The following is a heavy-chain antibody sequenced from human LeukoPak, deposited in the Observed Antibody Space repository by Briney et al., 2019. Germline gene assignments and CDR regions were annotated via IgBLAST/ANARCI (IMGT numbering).Heavy chain of an antibody. D-gene: IGHD6-13*01. CDR1: GFIFSDYA. CDR2: TSYDGINK. CDR3: ARRRNPGREAAGLDY. Sequence: RGSLRLSCAASGFIFSDYAMHWVRQAPGKGLEWVSVTSYDGINKFYADSVRGRFTISRDNFQNTLYLQMDSLRAEDTALYYCARRRNPGREAAGLDYWGQGTLATVSS. V-gene: IGHV3-30*01. J-gene: IGHJ4*02.